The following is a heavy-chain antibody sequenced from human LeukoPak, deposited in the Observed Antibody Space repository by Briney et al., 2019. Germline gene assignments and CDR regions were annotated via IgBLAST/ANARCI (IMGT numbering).Heavy chain of an antibody. J-gene: IGHJ4*02. CDR1: GYTFTSYG. CDR2: ISAYNGNT. CDR3: ARGENYDILTGPPDY. D-gene: IGHD3-9*01. V-gene: IGHV1-18*01. Sequence: ASVKVSCKASGYTFTSYGISWVRQAPGQGLEWMGWISAYNGNTNYAQKLQDRVTITTDTSTSTAFMELRSLRSDDTAVYYCARGENYDILTGPPDYWGQGTLVTVSS.